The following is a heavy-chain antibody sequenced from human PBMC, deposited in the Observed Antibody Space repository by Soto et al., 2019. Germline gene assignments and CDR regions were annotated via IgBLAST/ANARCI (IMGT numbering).Heavy chain of an antibody. J-gene: IGHJ4*02. CDR3: ARHSYLYYFAS. D-gene: IGHD3-10*01. CDR1: GASMSSYF. CDR2: IYYSGST. Sequence: QVQLQESGPGLVKPSETLSLTCTVSGASMSSYFWSWIRQPPGKGLEWIGYIYYSGSTNYYPSLKSRVTISVDTSKTQSPLTLTSVTAAATAVYYWARHSYLYYFASWAQGTLVTVSS. V-gene: IGHV4-59*08.